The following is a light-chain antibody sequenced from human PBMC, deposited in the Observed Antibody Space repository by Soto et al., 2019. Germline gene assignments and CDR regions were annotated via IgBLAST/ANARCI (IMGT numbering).Light chain of an antibody. CDR1: QDISRY. CDR3: QHYHNFPIT. CDR2: DAT. V-gene: IGKV1-33*01. Sequence: DIQMTQYPSSLSASVGDRVTITRQASQDISRYLNWYQQKPGKAPKLLIYDATNLEKGVPSRFSGSGSGTDFTFTISNLQPEDIATYFCQHYHNFPITFGQGTRLEIK. J-gene: IGKJ5*01.